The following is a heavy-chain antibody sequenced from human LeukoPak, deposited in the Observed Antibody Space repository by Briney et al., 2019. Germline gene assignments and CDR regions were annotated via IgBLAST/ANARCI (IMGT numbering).Heavy chain of an antibody. J-gene: IGHJ4*02. CDR2: IIPIFGTA. D-gene: IGHD6-19*01. Sequence: ASVKVSCKASGGTFSSYAISWVRQAPGQGLEWMGGIIPIFGTANYAQKFQGRVTITTDESTSTAYMELSSLRSEDAAVYYCARDASGSGWLDYWGQGTLVTVSS. V-gene: IGHV1-69*05. CDR1: GGTFSSYA. CDR3: ARDASGSGWLDY.